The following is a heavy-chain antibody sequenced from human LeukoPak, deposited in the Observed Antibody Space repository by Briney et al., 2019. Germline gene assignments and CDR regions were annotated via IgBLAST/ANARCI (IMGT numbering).Heavy chain of an antibody. CDR1: GGSFSGYY. Sequence: PSETLSLTCAVYGGSFSGYYWSWIRQPPGKGLEWIGEINHSGSTNYNPSLKSRVTISVDTSKNQFSLKLSSVTAADTAVYYCARGGPGSSSWYSHPYNWFDPWGQGTLVTVSS. D-gene: IGHD6-13*01. CDR2: INHSGST. V-gene: IGHV4-34*01. CDR3: ARGGPGSSSWYSHPYNWFDP. J-gene: IGHJ5*02.